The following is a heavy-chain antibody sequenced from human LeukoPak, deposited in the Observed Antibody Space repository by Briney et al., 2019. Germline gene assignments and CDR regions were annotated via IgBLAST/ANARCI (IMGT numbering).Heavy chain of an antibody. J-gene: IGHJ3*02. V-gene: IGHV3-21*06. CDR2: IATSSDYI. CDR1: GFTFSTYS. CDR3: ARGRSITILRGVAISDGFDI. D-gene: IGHD3-10*01. Sequence: GGSLRLSCAASGFTFSTYSMNWVRQAPGKGLEWVSSIATSSDYIYYAGSLKGRFTISRDNAKNLLYLHMNSLRPDDTAVYYCARGRSITILRGVAISDGFDIWGQGTKVTVS.